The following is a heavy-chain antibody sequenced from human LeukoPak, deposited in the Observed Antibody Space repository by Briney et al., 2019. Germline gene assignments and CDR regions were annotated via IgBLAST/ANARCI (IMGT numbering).Heavy chain of an antibody. J-gene: IGHJ5*02. V-gene: IGHV3-23*01. CDR1: GFTFSSYA. Sequence: PGGSLGLSCAASGFTFSSYAMSWVRQAPGKGLEWVSAISGSGGSTYYADSVKGRFTISRDNSKNTLYLQMNSLRAEDTAVYYCAKDRGSAVAGRSFDPWGQGTLVTVSS. CDR3: AKDRGSAVAGRSFDP. D-gene: IGHD6-19*01. CDR2: ISGSGGST.